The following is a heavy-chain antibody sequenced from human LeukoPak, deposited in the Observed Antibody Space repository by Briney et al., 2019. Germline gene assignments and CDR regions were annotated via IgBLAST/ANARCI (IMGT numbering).Heavy chain of an antibody. Sequence: GGSQRLSCAASGFAFSYYWMHWVRQAPGKGLVWVSQITSDGSETTYADSVKGRFTIFRDNAKNTLFLQMNSLRDEDTAAYYCARYGSGSYLKDPSYHWGQGTLVTVSS. D-gene: IGHD3-10*01. J-gene: IGHJ4*02. CDR1: GFAFSYYW. CDR3: ARYGSGSYLKDPSYH. V-gene: IGHV3-74*01. CDR2: ITSDGSET.